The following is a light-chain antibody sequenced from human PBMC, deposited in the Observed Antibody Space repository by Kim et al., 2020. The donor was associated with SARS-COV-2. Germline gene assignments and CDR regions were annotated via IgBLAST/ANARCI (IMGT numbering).Light chain of an antibody. Sequence: DIQMTQSPSSLSASVGDRVTITCRASQGISNYLAWYQQKPGKVPKLLIYAASTLQSGVPSRFSGSGSGTDFTLTISSLQPEDVATYYCHKYNSALTFGGGTKLEI. V-gene: IGKV1-27*01. CDR2: AAS. J-gene: IGKJ4*01. CDR3: HKYNSALT. CDR1: QGISNY.